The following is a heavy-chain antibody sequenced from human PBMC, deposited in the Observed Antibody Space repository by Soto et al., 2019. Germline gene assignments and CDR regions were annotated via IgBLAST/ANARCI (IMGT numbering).Heavy chain of an antibody. D-gene: IGHD2-2*01. CDR1: GGSFSGYY. J-gene: IGHJ4*02. V-gene: IGHV4-34*01. Sequence: PSETLSLTCAVYGGSFSGYYWSWIRQPPGKGLEWIGEINHSGSSNYNPSLKSRVTISVDTSKNQFSLKLSSVTAADTAVYYCARKSSCYYFDYWGQGTLVTVSS. CDR3: ARKSSCYYFDY. CDR2: INHSGSS.